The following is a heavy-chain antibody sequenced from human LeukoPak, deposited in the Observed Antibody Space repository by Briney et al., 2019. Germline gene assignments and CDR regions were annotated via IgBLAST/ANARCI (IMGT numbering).Heavy chain of an antibody. CDR3: ARGTYSFDY. CDR2: ISPDGTYI. Sequence: GGSLRLSCAASGFTFSTNSMNWVRQAPGKGLEWVSSISPDGTYIYYADSVKGRFTVSRDNAKNSMYLQMNSLRDEDTAVYYCARGTYSFDYWGQGILVTVSS. J-gene: IGHJ4*02. CDR1: GFTFSTNS. V-gene: IGHV3-21*01.